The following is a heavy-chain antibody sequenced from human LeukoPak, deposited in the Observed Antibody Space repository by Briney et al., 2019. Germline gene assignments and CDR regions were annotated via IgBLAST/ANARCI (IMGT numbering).Heavy chain of an antibody. Sequence: GESLKISCKGSGYSFTSYWIGWVRQMPGKGLEWMGIIYPDDSDTRYSPSFQGQVTISADKSISTAYLQWSSLKASDTAMYYCARNLDYGDYHYLFDYWGQGTLVTVSS. J-gene: IGHJ4*02. CDR2: IYPDDSDT. D-gene: IGHD4-17*01. V-gene: IGHV5-51*01. CDR3: ARNLDYGDYHYLFDY. CDR1: GYSFTSYW.